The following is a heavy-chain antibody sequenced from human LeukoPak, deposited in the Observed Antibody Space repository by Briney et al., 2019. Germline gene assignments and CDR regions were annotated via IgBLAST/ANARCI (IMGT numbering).Heavy chain of an antibody. CDR1: GDSVSSNSVT. V-gene: IGHV6-1*01. CDR3: ARRLTQYDCFDP. D-gene: IGHD2-2*01. Sequence: SQTLSLTCAISGDSVSSNSVTWNWIRQSPSRGLEWLGRTYYRSTWYNDYAVSVRGRITVNPDTSKNQFSPHLNSVTPEDTAVYYCARRLTQYDCFDPWGQGILVTVS. J-gene: IGHJ5*02. CDR2: TYYRSTWYN.